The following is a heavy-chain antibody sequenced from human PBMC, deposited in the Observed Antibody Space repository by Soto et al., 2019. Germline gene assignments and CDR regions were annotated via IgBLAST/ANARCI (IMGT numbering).Heavy chain of an antibody. D-gene: IGHD6-19*01. CDR2: ISSSSSTI. Sequence: GGSLRLSCAASGFTFSSYSMNWVRQAPGKGLKWVSYISSSSSTIYYADSVKGRFTISRDNAKNSLYLQMNSLRDEDTAVYYCARDLSGGDSSGSPYYFDYWGQGTLVTVSS. V-gene: IGHV3-48*02. J-gene: IGHJ4*02. CDR1: GFTFSSYS. CDR3: ARDLSGGDSSGSPYYFDY.